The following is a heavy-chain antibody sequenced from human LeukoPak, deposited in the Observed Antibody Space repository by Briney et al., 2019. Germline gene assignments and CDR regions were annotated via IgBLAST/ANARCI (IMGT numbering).Heavy chain of an antibody. CDR1: GYTLTELS. J-gene: IGHJ3*02. D-gene: IGHD2-15*01. CDR2: FDPEDGET. V-gene: IGHV1-24*01. Sequence: ASVKVSCKVSGYTLTELSMHWVRQAPGKGLEWMGGFDPEDGETIYAQKFQGRVTMTEDTSTDTAYMELSSLRSEDTAVYYCATWTLDCSGGSCYSDDAFDIWGQGTMVTVSS. CDR3: ATWTLDCSGGSCYSDDAFDI.